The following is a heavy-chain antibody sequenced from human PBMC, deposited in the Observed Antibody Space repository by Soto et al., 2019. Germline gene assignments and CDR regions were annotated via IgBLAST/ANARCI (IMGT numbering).Heavy chain of an antibody. J-gene: IGHJ4*02. V-gene: IGHV3-23*01. CDR3: AKSRGKVVVAATVIDY. D-gene: IGHD2-15*01. CDR1: GFTFSSYA. Sequence: PGGSLRLSCAASGFTFSSYAMSWVRQAPGKGLEWVSAISGSGGSTYYADSVKGRFTISRDNSKNTLYLQMNSLRAEDTAVYYCAKSRGKVVVAATVIDYWGRGTLVTVSS. CDR2: ISGSGGST.